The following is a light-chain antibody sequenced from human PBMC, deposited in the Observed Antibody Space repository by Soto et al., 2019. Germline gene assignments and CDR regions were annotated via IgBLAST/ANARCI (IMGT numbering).Light chain of an antibody. V-gene: IGKV3-11*01. J-gene: IGKJ3*01. Sequence: EIVLTQSPATLSLSPGDRATLSCRASQSVGSYLAWFQQRPGQAPRLVIHDASKRATGIPARFSGSGSGTDFSLTISGLEPEDFAVYYCQHRDNWPFTFGPVTTVDIK. CDR3: QHRDNWPFT. CDR1: QSVGSY. CDR2: DAS.